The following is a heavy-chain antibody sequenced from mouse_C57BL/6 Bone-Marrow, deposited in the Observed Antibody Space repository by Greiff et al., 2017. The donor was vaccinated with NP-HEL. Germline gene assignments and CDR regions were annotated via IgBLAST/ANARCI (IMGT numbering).Heavy chain of an antibody. CDR2: IDPSDSYT. V-gene: IGHV1-50*01. Sequence: QVQLQQPGAELVKPGASVKLSCKASGYTFTSYWMQWVKQRPGQGLEWIGEIDPSDSYTNYNQKFKGKATLTVDTSSSTAYMQLSSLTSEDSAVYYCARSDYSKDYYAIDYWGQGTSVTVSA. CDR3: ARSDYSKDYYAIDY. J-gene: IGHJ4*01. D-gene: IGHD2-5*01. CDR1: GYTFTSYW.